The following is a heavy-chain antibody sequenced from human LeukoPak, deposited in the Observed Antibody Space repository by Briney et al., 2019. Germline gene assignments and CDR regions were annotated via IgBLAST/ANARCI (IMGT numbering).Heavy chain of an antibody. CDR1: GFTFGDYA. CDR3: ARDSYDYYGHRYFDL. J-gene: IGHJ2*01. D-gene: IGHD3-10*01. Sequence: GRSLRLSCAASGFTFGDYAMYWVRQAPGKGLEWVSQISWNGGNIYYSDSVKARFTISRDNSKNSLYLQINSLTTEDTAVYYCARDSYDYYGHRYFDLWGRGTLVTVSS. CDR2: ISWNGGNI. V-gene: IGHV3-43*01.